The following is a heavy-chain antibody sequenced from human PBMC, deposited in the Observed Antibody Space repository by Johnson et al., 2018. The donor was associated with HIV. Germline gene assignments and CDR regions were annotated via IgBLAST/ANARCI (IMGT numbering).Heavy chain of an antibody. Sequence: EKLVESGGGLVQPGGSLRLSCAASGFTVSSNYMSWVCQAPGKGLEWVSVIYSGGSTYYADSVKGRFTISRDKYKNTRYLQMNSLRSEDTAVYYSAKWWFSELLTNSFDLWGLGTMVTVSS. CDR3: AKWWFSELLTNSFDL. CDR2: IYSGGST. J-gene: IGHJ3*01. V-gene: IGHV3-66*02. D-gene: IGHD3-10*01. CDR1: GFTVSSNY.